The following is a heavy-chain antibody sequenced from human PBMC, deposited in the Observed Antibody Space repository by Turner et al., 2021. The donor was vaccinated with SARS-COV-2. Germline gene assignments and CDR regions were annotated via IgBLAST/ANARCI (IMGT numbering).Heavy chain of an antibody. V-gene: IGHV1-18*01. Sequence: QVQLVQSVAEVKKPGASVKVSCKASGYTFTSYGISWVRQAPGQVVEWMEWISAYNGNTNYAQKVQGRVTMNTDTSTRTAYMELRSLRSDDTAVYYCARTITIFVGMDVWGQGTTVTVPS. CDR3: ARTITIFVGMDV. CDR2: ISAYNGNT. CDR1: GYTFTSYG. D-gene: IGHD3-3*01. J-gene: IGHJ6*02.